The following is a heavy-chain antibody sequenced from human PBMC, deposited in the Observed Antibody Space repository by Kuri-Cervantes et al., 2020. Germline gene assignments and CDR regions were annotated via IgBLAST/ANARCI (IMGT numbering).Heavy chain of an antibody. CDR1: GGSISSYY. V-gene: IGHV4-59*01. CDR3: ARSGTAGWFDP. Sequence: GSLRLSCTVSGGSISSYYWSWIRQPPGKGLEWIGYIYYSGSTNYNPSLKSRVTISVDTSKNQFSLKLSSVTAADTAVYYCARSGTAGWFDPWGQGTLVTVSS. J-gene: IGHJ5*02. CDR2: IYYSGST.